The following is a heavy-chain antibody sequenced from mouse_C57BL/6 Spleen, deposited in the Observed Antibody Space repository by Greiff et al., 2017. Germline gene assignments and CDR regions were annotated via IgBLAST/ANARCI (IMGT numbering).Heavy chain of an antibody. Sequence: EVQRVESGGGLVKPGGSLKLSCAASGFTFSDYGMHWVRQAPEKGLEWVAYISSGSSTIYYADTVKGRFTISRDNAKNTLFLQMTSLRSEDTAMYYCARRPYYGSSYDAMDYWGQGTSVTVSS. CDR2: ISSGSSTI. V-gene: IGHV5-17*01. D-gene: IGHD1-1*01. J-gene: IGHJ4*01. CDR3: ARRPYYGSSYDAMDY. CDR1: GFTFSDYG.